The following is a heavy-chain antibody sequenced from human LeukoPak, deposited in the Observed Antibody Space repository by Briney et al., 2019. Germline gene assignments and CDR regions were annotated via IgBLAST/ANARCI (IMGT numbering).Heavy chain of an antibody. Sequence: GASVKVSCKASGYTFTSYGISWVRQAPGQGLEWMGWISAYNGNTNYAQKLQGRVTMTTDTSTSTAYMELRSLRSDDTAVYYCARDTTPRTGDSSGYYPLGYWGQGTLVTVSS. D-gene: IGHD3-22*01. J-gene: IGHJ4*02. V-gene: IGHV1-18*01. CDR3: ARDTTPRTGDSSGYYPLGY. CDR2: ISAYNGNT. CDR1: GYTFTSYG.